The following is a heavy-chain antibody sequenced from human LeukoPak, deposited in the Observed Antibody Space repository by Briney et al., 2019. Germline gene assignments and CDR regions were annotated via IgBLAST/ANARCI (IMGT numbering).Heavy chain of an antibody. CDR3: ARGPSYYYGSGSYSY. J-gene: IGHJ4*02. CDR2: ISTYNGNT. V-gene: IGHV1-18*01. CDR1: GYTFTSYD. Sequence: GASVKVSCKASGYTFTSYDISWVRQAPGQGLEWMGWISTYNGNTNYAQKLQGRVTMTTDTSTSTAYMELRSLRSDDTAVYYCARGPSYYYGSGSYSYWGQGTLVTVSS. D-gene: IGHD3-10*01.